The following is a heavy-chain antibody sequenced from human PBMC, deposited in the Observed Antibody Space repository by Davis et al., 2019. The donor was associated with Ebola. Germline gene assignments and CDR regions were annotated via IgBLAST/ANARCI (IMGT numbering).Heavy chain of an antibody. CDR2: INPSGGST. V-gene: IGHV1-46*01. Sequence: ASVKVSCKASGYTFTSYYMHWVRQAPGQGLEWMGIINPSGGSTSYAQKFQGRVTMTRDTSTSTVYMELSSLRSEDTAVYYCARDGDCSSTSCQNYYYYYYMDVWGKGTTVTVSS. J-gene: IGHJ6*03. CDR1: GYTFTSYY. D-gene: IGHD2-2*01. CDR3: ARDGDCSSTSCQNYYYYYYMDV.